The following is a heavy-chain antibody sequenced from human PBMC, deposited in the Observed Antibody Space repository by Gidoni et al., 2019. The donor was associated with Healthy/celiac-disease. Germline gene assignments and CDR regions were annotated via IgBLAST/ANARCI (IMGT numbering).Heavy chain of an antibody. D-gene: IGHD1-26*01. V-gene: IGHV3-23*01. CDR1: GFTFSSCA. J-gene: IGHJ4*02. CDR3: AKDLQRGNGRFRGIRGFDY. Sequence: VQLLESGGGLVQPGGSLRLSCAASGFTFSSCAMSWVRQAPGKGLEWVSAISGSGGSTYYADSVKGRFTISRDNSKNTLYLQMNSLRAEDTAVYYCAKDLQRGNGRFRGIRGFDYWGQGTLVTVSS. CDR2: ISGSGGST.